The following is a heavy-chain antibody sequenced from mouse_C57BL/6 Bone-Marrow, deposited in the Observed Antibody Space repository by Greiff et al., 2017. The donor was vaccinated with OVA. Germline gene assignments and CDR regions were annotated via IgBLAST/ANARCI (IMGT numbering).Heavy chain of an antibody. CDR3: ARDRFYYSNLRWYFDV. CDR2: ISYDGSN. J-gene: IGHJ1*03. Sequence: EVKLMESGPGLVKPSQSLSLTCSVTGYSITSGYYWNWIRQFPGNKLEWMGYISYDGSNNYNPSLKNRISITLDTSKNQFFLKLNSVTTEDTATYYGARDRFYYSNLRWYFDVWGTGTTVTVSS. CDR1: GYSITSGYY. V-gene: IGHV3-6*01. D-gene: IGHD2-5*01.